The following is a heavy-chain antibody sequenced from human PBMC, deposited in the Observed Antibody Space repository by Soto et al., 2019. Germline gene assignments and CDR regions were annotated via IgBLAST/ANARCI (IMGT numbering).Heavy chain of an antibody. J-gene: IGHJ3*02. V-gene: IGHV4-4*02. D-gene: IGHD1-20*01. CDR1: SGSISSSNW. CDR2: IYHSGST. Sequence: SETLSLTCAVSSGSISSSNWWSWVRQPPGKGLEWIGEIYHSGSTNYNPSLKSRVTISVDTSKNQFSLKLSSVTAADTAVYYCARGHITHYAFDIWGQGTMVTVSS. CDR3: ARGHITHYAFDI.